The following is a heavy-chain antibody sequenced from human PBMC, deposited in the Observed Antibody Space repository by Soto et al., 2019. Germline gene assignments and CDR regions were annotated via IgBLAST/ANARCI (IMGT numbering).Heavy chain of an antibody. Sequence: SETLSLTCTVSGGSFNNYYWTWIRQPPGKGLEWIGYIYSSGSAGYNPSLKSRVTMLVDTSKNQFSLKLSSVTAADTAVYYCARGPRITMIVVVTGFDYWGQGPLVTVSS. CDR3: ARGPRITMIVVVTGFDY. J-gene: IGHJ4*02. V-gene: IGHV4-59*12. D-gene: IGHD3-22*01. CDR1: GGSFNNYY. CDR2: IYSSGSA.